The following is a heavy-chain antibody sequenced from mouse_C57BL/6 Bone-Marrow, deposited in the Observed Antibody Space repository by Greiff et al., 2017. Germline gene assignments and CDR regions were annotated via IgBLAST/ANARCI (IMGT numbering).Heavy chain of an antibody. CDR1: GYTFTDYY. CDR2: INPYNGGP. V-gene: IGHV1-19*01. CDR3: ARNWYFDY. Sequence: VQLKQSGPVLVTPGASVKMSCKASGYTFTDYYMNWVKQSHGKSLAWIGIINPYNGGPSYNQQFKGKATLTIDKSSSTAYMELNSLTSEDSAVYYCARNWYFDYWGQGTTLTVSS. J-gene: IGHJ2*01. D-gene: IGHD4-1*01.